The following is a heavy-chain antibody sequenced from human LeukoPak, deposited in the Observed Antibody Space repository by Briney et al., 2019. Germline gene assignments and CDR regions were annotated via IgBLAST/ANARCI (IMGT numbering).Heavy chain of an antibody. Sequence: PSETLSLTCGVSGYSISRGYYWAWLRQPPGKGLEWIGTIYHTRSTYYTPSLGSRVTISVDTSKNEFSLNLNSVTAADTAVYYCARAGWIITSGIDYWGQGALVTVSS. CDR3: ARAGWIITSGIDY. J-gene: IGHJ4*02. V-gene: IGHV4-38-2*01. CDR1: GYSISRGYY. D-gene: IGHD3-10*01. CDR2: IYHTRST.